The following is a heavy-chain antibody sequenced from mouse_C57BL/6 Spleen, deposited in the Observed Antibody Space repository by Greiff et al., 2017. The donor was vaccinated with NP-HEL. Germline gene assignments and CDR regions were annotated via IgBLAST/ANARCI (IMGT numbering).Heavy chain of an antibody. CDR1: GYSITSGYY. CDR2: ISYDGSN. CDR3: AVYYGNYDY. V-gene: IGHV3-6*01. D-gene: IGHD2-1*01. J-gene: IGHJ2*01. Sequence: EVQLQQSGPGLVKPSQSLSLTCSVTGYSITSGYYWNWIRQFPGNKLEWMGYISYDGSNNYNPSLKNRISITRDTSKNQFFLKLNSVTTEDTATYYCAVYYGNYDYWGQGTTLTVSS.